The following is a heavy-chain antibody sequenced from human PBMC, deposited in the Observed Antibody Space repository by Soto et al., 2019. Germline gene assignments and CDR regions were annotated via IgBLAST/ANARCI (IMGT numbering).Heavy chain of an antibody. CDR1: GGSVSSSQHY. V-gene: IGHV4-39*01. D-gene: IGHD4-17*01. CDR3: ARHMATTVTRWGGFEI. CDR2: IYYSGST. J-gene: IGHJ3*02. Sequence: QLQLQESGPRLVKPSETLTLSCTVSGGSVSSSQHYWGWIRQPPGKGLEWIGSIYYSGSTYHNPSLKSRVTISADTSKNQFSLKVPSVTAADAAVYYCARHMATTVTRWGGFEIWGQGTTVTVSS.